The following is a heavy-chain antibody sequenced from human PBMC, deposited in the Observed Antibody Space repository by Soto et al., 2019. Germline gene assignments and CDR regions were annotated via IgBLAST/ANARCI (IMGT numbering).Heavy chain of an antibody. D-gene: IGHD2-2*01. CDR3: AREVVVVPAATLYYYYGMVV. CDR2: INPNSGGT. V-gene: IGHV1-2*02. J-gene: IGHJ6*02. CDR1: GYTFTGYY. Sequence: SVKVSCKASGYTFTGYYMHWVRQAPGQGLEWMGWINPNSGGTNYAQKFQGRVTMTRDTSISTAYMELSRLRSDDTAVYYCAREVVVVPAATLYYYYGMVVWGQATTVNVSS.